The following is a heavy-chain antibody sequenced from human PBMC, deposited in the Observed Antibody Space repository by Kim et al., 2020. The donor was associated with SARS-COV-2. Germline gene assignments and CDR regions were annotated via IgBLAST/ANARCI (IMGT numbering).Heavy chain of an antibody. Sequence: ASVKVSCKASGYTFTSYGISWVRQAPGQGLEWMGWISAYNGNTNYAQKLQGRVTMTTDTSTSTAYMELRSLRSDDTAVYYCVYFDWLGEYYYYGMDVWGQGTTVTVSS. J-gene: IGHJ6*02. D-gene: IGHD3-9*01. CDR2: ISAYNGNT. V-gene: IGHV1-18*01. CDR1: GYTFTSYG. CDR3: VYFDWLGEYYYYGMDV.